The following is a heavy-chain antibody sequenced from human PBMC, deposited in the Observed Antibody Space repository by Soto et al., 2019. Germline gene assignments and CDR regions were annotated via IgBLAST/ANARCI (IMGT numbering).Heavy chain of an antibody. D-gene: IGHD2-2*01. CDR1: GGSISSYY. J-gene: IGHJ3*02. Sequence: PSETLSLTCTVSGGSISSYYWSWIRQPAGKGLEWIGRIYTSGSTNYNPSLKSRVTMSVDTSKNQFSLKLSSVTAADTAVYYCARVRDIVVVPAAMWGAFDIWGQGTMVTVS. V-gene: IGHV4-4*07. CDR3: ARVRDIVVVPAAMWGAFDI. CDR2: IYTSGST.